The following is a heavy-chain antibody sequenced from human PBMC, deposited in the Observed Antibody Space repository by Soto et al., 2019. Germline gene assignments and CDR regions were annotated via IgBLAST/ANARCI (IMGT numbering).Heavy chain of an antibody. CDR3: ATGWFVESQD. V-gene: IGHV4-39*01. D-gene: IGHD3-10*01. Sequence: QLQLQASGPGLVKPSETLSLTCTSPGGPISSRRYYWGWIRQPPGKGLEWSGSIHYSGRTSYNLSLEGGVTMCVDTPKNQFSLTLGSVTAADTAVYYCATGWFVESQDWGQGTLVTVSS. J-gene: IGHJ1*01. CDR2: IHYSGRT. CDR1: GGPISSRRYY.